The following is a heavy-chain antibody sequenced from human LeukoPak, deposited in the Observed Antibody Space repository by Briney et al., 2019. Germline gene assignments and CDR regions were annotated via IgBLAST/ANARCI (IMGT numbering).Heavy chain of an antibody. D-gene: IGHD2-15*01. V-gene: IGHV3-48*01. Sequence: GGSLRLSCAASGFTFNTYTMNWVRQAPGKGLEWVSYISGSSGIIDYADSVRGRFTISRDNAKNSLYLQMNSLRAEDTAVYYCAREVENFDYWGQGTLATVYS. CDR1: GFTFNTYT. J-gene: IGHJ4*02. CDR2: ISGSSGII. CDR3: AREVENFDY.